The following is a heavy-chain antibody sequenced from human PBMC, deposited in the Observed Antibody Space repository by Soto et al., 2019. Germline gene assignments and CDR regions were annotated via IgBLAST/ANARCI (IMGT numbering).Heavy chain of an antibody. D-gene: IGHD2-2*01. Sequence: SGPTLVNPTQTLTLTCTFSGFSLSTSGVGVGWIRQPPGKALEWLALIYWDDDKRYSPSLKSRLTITKDTSKNQVVLTMTNMDPVDTATYYCAQQPLDCSSTSCYVPGAFDIWGQGTMVTVSS. J-gene: IGHJ3*02. CDR2: IYWDDDK. CDR1: GFSLSTSGVG. V-gene: IGHV2-5*02. CDR3: AQQPLDCSSTSCYVPGAFDI.